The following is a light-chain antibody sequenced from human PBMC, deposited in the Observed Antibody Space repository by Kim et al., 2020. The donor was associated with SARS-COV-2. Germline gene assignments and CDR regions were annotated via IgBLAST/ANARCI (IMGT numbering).Light chain of an antibody. CDR1: KSIGSN. CDR3: QQYNNWWS. V-gene: IGKV3-15*01. J-gene: IGKJ1*01. CDR2: DVS. Sequence: SVSPGERAALTCWASKSIGSNLAWYKQKPGQPPRLLLYDVSTRATGVPARFSGSGSGTGFTLTISSPQSEDVAVYYCQQYNNWWSFGRGTKVDIK.